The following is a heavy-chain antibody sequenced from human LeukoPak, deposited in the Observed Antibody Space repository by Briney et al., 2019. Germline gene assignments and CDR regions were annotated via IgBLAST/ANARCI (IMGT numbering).Heavy chain of an antibody. J-gene: IGHJ3*02. D-gene: IGHD3-3*01. CDR2: IYYSGST. V-gene: IGHV4-30-4*08. CDR3: ARTGRGYYDFWSGYPRAAFDI. CDR1: GGSISSGDYY. Sequence: SETLSLTCTVSGGSISSGDYYWSWIRQPPGKGLEWIGYIYYSGSTYYNPSLKSRVTISVDTSKNQFSLRLSSVTAADTAVYYCARTGRGYYDFWSGYPRAAFDIWGQGTMVTVSS.